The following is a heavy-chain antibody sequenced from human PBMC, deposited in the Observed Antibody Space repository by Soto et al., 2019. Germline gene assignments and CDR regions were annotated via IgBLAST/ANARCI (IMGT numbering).Heavy chain of an antibody. CDR1: GFTFSSFA. D-gene: IGHD1-1*01. V-gene: IGHV3-23*01. CDR2: INKSGGST. J-gene: IGHJ4*02. CDR3: AKDPPTTGTKFDY. Sequence: LRLSCAASGFTFSSFAMSLVRQAPGKGLEWFSTINKSGGSTYYADSVKGRFTISRDNSKNMLFLQINGLRAEDTAVYYCAKDPPTTGTKFDYWGRGTLVTVSS.